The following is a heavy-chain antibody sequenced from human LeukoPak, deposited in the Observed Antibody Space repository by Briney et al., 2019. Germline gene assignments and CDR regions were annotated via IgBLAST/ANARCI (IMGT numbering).Heavy chain of an antibody. J-gene: IGHJ4*02. V-gene: IGHV1-69*06. Sequence: SVKVSCKASGGTFSSYAISWVRQAPGQGLEWMGGIIPIFGTANYAQKFQGRVTITADKSTSTAYMELSSLRSEDTAVYYCASPTGDGYSYGTFDYWGQGTLVTVSS. CDR2: IIPIFGTA. CDR1: GGTFSSYA. CDR3: ASPTGDGYSYGTFDY. D-gene: IGHD5-18*01.